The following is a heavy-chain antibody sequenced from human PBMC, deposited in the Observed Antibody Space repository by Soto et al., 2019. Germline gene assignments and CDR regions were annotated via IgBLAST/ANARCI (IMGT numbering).Heavy chain of an antibody. CDR3: ARDLTN. V-gene: IGHV4-30-4*01. J-gene: IGHJ4*02. D-gene: IGHD4-17*01. CDR2: IFHSGTT. CDR1: GDSISSADYF. Sequence: PSETLSLTCSVSGDSISSADYFWTWIRQSPGKGLEWMGYIFHSGTTYYNPSLKGRLLISVENSKNQFSLKLSSVTAADTAVYYCARDLTNWGQGTLVTVSS.